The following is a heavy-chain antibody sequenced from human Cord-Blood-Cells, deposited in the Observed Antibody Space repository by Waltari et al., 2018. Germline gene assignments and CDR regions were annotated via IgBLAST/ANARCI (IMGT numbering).Heavy chain of an antibody. V-gene: IGHV3-30-3*01. D-gene: IGHD3-10*01. Sequence: QVQLVESGGGVVQPGRSLSLSCAASGFTFSSYAMHWVRPAPGKGLEWVAVISYDGSNKYYADSVKGRFTISRDNSKNTLYLQMNSLRAEDTAVYYCARDRSLYGSGMGGDYWGQGTLVTVSS. J-gene: IGHJ4*02. CDR3: ARDRSLYGSGMGGDY. CDR2: ISYDGSNK. CDR1: GFTFSSYA.